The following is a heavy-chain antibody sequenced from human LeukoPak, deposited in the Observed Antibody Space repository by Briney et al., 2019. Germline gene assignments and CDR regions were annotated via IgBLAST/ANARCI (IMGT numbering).Heavy chain of an antibody. D-gene: IGHD2-15*01. CDR3: ARYCSGGSCQD. CDR1: GGSISSSGYY. Sequence: PSETLSLTCTVSGGSISSSGYYWGWIRQPPGKGLEWIGSIYYSGSTYYNPSLKSRVTISVDTSKNQFSLKLSSVTAADTAVYYCARYCSGGSCQDWGQGTLVTVSS. J-gene: IGHJ4*02. V-gene: IGHV4-39*01. CDR2: IYYSGST.